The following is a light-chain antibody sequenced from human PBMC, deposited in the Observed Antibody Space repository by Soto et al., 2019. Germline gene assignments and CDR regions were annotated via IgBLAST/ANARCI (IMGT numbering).Light chain of an antibody. CDR3: QQYNNRWT. CDR2: KAS. V-gene: IGKV1-5*03. CDR1: QSISVW. J-gene: IGKJ1*01. Sequence: DIQMTQSPCTLSASIGDRVTITCRASQSISVWLAWFQQKPGNAPKLLIYKASTLESGVPSRFSGSGSGTEFTLTISSLQPDDSATYYCQQYNNRWTFGQGTKVDIK.